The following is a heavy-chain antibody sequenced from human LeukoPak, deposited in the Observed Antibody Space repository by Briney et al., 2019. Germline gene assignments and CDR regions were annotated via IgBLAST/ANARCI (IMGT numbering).Heavy chain of an antibody. Sequence: GGSLRLSCAASGFTFSSYSMNWVRQAPGKGLEWVSYISSSGSTIYYADSVKGRFTISRDNAKNSLYLQMNSLRAEDTAVYYCARDGGLLWFGELLWFDPWGQGTLVTVSS. CDR2: ISSSGSTI. CDR1: GFTFSSYS. D-gene: IGHD3-10*01. V-gene: IGHV3-48*04. CDR3: ARDGGLLWFGELLWFDP. J-gene: IGHJ5*02.